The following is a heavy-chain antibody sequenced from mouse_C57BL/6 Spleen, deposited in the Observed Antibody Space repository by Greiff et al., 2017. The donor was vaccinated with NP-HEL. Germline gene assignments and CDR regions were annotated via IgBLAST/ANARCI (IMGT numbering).Heavy chain of an antibody. V-gene: IGHV1-78*01. J-gene: IGHJ3*01. D-gene: IGHD1-1*01. CDR2: IYPRDGST. CDR1: GYTFTDHT. Sequence: VKLVESDAELVKPGASVKISCKVSGYTFTDHTIHWMKQRPEQGLEWIGYIYPRDGSTKYNEKFKGKATLTADKSSSTAYMQLNSLTSEDSAVYFCARWGILYYGSSYEGFAYWGQGTLVTVSA. CDR3: ARWGILYYGSSYEGFAY.